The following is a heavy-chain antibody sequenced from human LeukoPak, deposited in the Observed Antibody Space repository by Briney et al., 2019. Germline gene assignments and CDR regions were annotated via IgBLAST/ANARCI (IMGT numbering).Heavy chain of an antibody. D-gene: IGHD2-21*01. CDR1: EFTFSRYA. CDR3: AKHLGSHSFLFYYMDV. Sequence: GGSLRLPCEASEFTFSRYAMSWIRPPPGTGREWVSTLSGSGTATYYADSVKGRFTTSRDNSKDTLYLQMDNLRADDPAVYYCAKHLGSHSFLFYYMDVWGKGTSVIVSS. CDR2: LSGSGTAT. J-gene: IGHJ6*03. V-gene: IGHV3-23*01.